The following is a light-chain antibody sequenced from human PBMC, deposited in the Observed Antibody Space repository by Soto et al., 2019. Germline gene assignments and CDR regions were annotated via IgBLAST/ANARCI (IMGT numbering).Light chain of an antibody. CDR2: GAS. J-gene: IGKJ1*01. CDR3: QQYGTSPRT. CDR1: QSVPSKY. V-gene: IGKV3-20*01. Sequence: ENGLTKSPGTLSLSPGERATLSCRASQSVPSKYLAWYQQNPGQAPRLLIYGASNRATGIPDKFSGSGSGTDFTLTISRLEPEDFAVYYCQQYGTSPRTFGQGTKVDI.